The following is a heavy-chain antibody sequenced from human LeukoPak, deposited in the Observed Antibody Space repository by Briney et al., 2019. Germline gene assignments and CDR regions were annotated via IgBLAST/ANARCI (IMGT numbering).Heavy chain of an antibody. CDR2: IYYSGST. V-gene: IGHV4-59*07. CDR3: ASSYDSSGYYYYGMDV. Sequence: SDTLSLTCTVSGGSISSYYWSWVRQPPGKGLEWIGYIYYSGSTNYNPSLKSRVTMSVDTSKNQFSLKLSSVTAADTAVYYCASSYDSSGYYYYGMDVWGQGTTVTVSS. J-gene: IGHJ6*02. CDR1: GGSISSYY. D-gene: IGHD3-22*01.